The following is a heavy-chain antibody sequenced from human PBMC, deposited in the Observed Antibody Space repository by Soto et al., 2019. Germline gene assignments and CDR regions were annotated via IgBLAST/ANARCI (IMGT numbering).Heavy chain of an antibody. CDR1: GGSISSSSYY. D-gene: IGHD4-17*01. CDR3: ARHPTVTLYYFDY. V-gene: IGHV4-39*01. CDR2: IYYSGST. Sequence: SETLSLTCTVSGGSISSSSYYWGWIRQPPGKGLEWIGSIYYSGSTYYNPSLKSRVTISVDTSKNQFSLKLSSVTTADTAVYYCARHPTVTLYYFDYWGQGTLVTVSS. J-gene: IGHJ4*02.